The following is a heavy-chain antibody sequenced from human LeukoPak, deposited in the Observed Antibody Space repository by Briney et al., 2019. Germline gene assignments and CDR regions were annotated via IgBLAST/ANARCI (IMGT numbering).Heavy chain of an antibody. V-gene: IGHV3-23*01. D-gene: IGHD3-3*01. CDR1: GFTVSSYA. Sequence: GRSLRLSCAASGFTVSSYAMGWVRQAPGKGLEWVSAISGSGGSTSYADSVTGRFTLSRDNSKNTPNLQMNSLRAEDTAVYYCAKDGSPYDFWSGYYDPFDYWGQGTLVTVSS. CDR3: AKDGSPYDFWSGYYDPFDY. CDR2: ISGSGGST. J-gene: IGHJ4*02.